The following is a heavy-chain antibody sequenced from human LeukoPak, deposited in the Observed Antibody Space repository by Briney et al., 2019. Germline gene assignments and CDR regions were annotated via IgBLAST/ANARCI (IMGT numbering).Heavy chain of an antibody. CDR1: GGSISSYY. V-gene: IGHV4-39*01. CDR2: IYYSGST. D-gene: IGHD3-22*01. CDR3: ARQEDSSGYYSRGGYYFDY. J-gene: IGHJ4*02. Sequence: PSETLSLICTVSGGSISSYYWGWIRQPPGKGLEWIGSIYYSGSTYYNPSLKSRVTISVDTSKNQFSLKLSSVTAADTAVYYCARQEDSSGYYSRGGYYFDYWGQGTLVTVSS.